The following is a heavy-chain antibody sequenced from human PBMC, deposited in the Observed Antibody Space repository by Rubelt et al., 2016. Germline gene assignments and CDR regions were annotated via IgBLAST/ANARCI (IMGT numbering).Heavy chain of an antibody. CDR2: INHSGTT. Sequence: QLHQWGAGLLKPSETLSLTCAVYGGSLSGYSWSWIRQSPEKGLEWIGEINHSGTTSYNPSLKSRVTVSLHTSKNQFSLKLRSVTAADTAVYYCAREGNLATRVDAFDIWGQGTKVTVSS. CDR3: AREGNLATRVDAFDI. J-gene: IGHJ3*02. D-gene: IGHD4-23*01. CDR1: GGSLSGYS. V-gene: IGHV4-34*01.